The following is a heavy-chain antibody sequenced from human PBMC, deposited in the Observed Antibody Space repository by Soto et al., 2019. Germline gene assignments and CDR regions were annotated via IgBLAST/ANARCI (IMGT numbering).Heavy chain of an antibody. Sequence: GGSLRLSCAASGFTFTRYSMNWVRQAPGKGLEWVSSISSTTNYIYYGDSMKGRFTISRDNAKNSLYLEMNSLRAEDTATYYCAHEKEGPYGSGSYSEWFDPWGQGTLVTVSS. CDR3: AHEKEGPYGSGSYSEWFDP. D-gene: IGHD3-10*01. J-gene: IGHJ5*02. CDR1: GFTFTRYS. V-gene: IGHV3-21*03. CDR2: ISSTTNYI.